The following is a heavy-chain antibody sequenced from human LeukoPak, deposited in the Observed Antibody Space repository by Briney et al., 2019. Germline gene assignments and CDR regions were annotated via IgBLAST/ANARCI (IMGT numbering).Heavy chain of an antibody. CDR3: AKTTTGYSSGRYPGWPVDY. J-gene: IGHJ4*02. V-gene: IGHV3-30*18. Sequence: GGSLRLSCAASGFTFSSYGMHWVRQAPGKGLEWVAVISYDGSNKYYADSVKGRFTISRDNSKNTLYPQMNSLSTEDTAVYYCAKTTTGYSSGRYPGWPVDYWGQGTLVTVSS. CDR2: ISYDGSNK. D-gene: IGHD6-19*01. CDR1: GFTFSSYG.